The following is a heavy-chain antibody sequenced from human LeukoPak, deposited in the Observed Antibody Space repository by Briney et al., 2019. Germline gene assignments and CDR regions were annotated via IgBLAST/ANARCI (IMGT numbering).Heavy chain of an antibody. D-gene: IGHD6-13*01. CDR1: GYSFTSYA. V-gene: IGHV1-18*01. CDR2: ISAYDGGT. J-gene: IGHJ6*02. Sequence: ASVKVSFKASGYSFTSYAYNWVRRAPGQGLEWMGWISAYDGGTKYAQDLQGRVTMTTDTSTRTAYMELTRLTSDDTAVYYCARDPLTSTWSPYYFTLDVWGQGTTVSVSS. CDR3: ARDPLTSTWSPYYFTLDV.